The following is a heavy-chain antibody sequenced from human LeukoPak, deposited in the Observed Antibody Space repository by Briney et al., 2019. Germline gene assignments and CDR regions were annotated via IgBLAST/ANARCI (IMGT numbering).Heavy chain of an antibody. D-gene: IGHD3-16*01. CDR1: SGSISSYY. Sequence: SETLSLTRTVSSGSISSYYWSWIRQPPGKGLEWIGYIYNSGSTNYNPSLKSRVTISVDTSKNQFTLKLSSVTAADTAMYYCARGVNWIDPWGQGTLVTVSS. J-gene: IGHJ5*02. CDR3: ARGVNWIDP. CDR2: IYNSGST. V-gene: IGHV4-59*01.